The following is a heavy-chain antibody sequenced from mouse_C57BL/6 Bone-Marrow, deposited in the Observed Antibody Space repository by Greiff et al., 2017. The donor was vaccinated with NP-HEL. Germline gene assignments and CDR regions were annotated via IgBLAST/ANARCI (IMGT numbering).Heavy chain of an antibody. D-gene: IGHD1-1*01. V-gene: IGHV1-80*01. CDR2: IYPGDGDT. CDR1: GYAFSSYW. Sequence: VQLQQSGAELVKPGASVKISCKASGYAFSSYWMNWVKQRPGKGLEWIGQIYPGDGDTNYNGKFKGKATLTADKSSSTAYMQLSSLTSEHSAVYFCASILITTVYYFDYWGQGTTLTVSS. J-gene: IGHJ2*01. CDR3: ASILITTVYYFDY.